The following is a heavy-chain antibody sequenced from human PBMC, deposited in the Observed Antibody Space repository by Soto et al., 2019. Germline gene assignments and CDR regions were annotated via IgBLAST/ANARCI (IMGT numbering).Heavy chain of an antibody. D-gene: IGHD2-15*01. J-gene: IGHJ5*02. Sequence: QVQLVQSGAEVKKPGASVKVSCKASGYTFTSYGISWVRQAPGQGLEWMGWISAYNGNTNYAQKLQGRVTMTTDTSTRTAYMELRSLRSDDTAVYYCAGVMVVAATFAWFDPWGQGTLVTVSS. V-gene: IGHV1-18*01. CDR3: AGVMVVAATFAWFDP. CDR2: ISAYNGNT. CDR1: GYTFTSYG.